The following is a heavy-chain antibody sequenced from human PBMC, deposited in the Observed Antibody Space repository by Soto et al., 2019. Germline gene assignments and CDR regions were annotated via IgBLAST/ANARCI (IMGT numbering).Heavy chain of an antibody. CDR3: VTNQKATYPGMDV. Sequence: VKVSCKASGFTFTSSAMQWVRQARGQRLEWIGWIVVGSGNTNYAQKFQERVTITRDMSTSTAYMELSSLRSEDTAVYYCVTNQKATYPGMDVWGQGTTVTVS. J-gene: IGHJ6*02. CDR1: GFTFTSSA. V-gene: IGHV1-58*02. CDR2: IVVGSGNT. D-gene: IGHD2-2*02.